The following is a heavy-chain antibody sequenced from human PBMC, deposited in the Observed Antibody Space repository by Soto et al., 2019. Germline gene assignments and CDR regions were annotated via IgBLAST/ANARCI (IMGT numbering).Heavy chain of an antibody. CDR1: GYTFTSYA. V-gene: IGHV1-24*01. Sequence: ASGKVSCKASGYTFTSYAMHWVRQAPGQRLEWMGGFDPEDGETIYAQKFQGRVTMTEDTSTDTAYMELSSLRSEDTAVYYCASGEGAPGNCLDPWGQGTQVTVSS. CDR2: FDPEDGET. J-gene: IGHJ5*02. D-gene: IGHD3-10*01. CDR3: ASGEGAPGNCLDP.